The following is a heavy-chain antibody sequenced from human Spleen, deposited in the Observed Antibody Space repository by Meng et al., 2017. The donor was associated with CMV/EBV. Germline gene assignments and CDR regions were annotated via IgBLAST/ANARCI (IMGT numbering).Heavy chain of an antibody. D-gene: IGHD3-9*01. Sequence: GESLKISCAASGFTFDDYGMSWVRQVPGKGLEWVSVIFTGGGTYYADSVKGRFTISRDDPRNTLSLQMDSLRVEDTAVYYCVRAERYDILTDYYDAFDVWGQGTMVTVSS. V-gene: IGHV3-66*02. CDR2: IFTGGGT. CDR3: VRAERYDILTDYYDAFDV. CDR1: GFTFDDYG. J-gene: IGHJ3*01.